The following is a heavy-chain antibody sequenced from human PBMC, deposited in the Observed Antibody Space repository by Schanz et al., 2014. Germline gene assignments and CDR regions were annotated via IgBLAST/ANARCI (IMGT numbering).Heavy chain of an antibody. V-gene: IGHV3-15*04. CDR3: TTFNNRDALYT. D-gene: IGHD1-20*01. CDR1: GFTFSEVY. Sequence: EVRLVESGGGLVEPGGSLRLSCSGSGFTFSEVYMSWVRQAPGKGLEWVGRIENNANGATTDYAATVKGRFTISRDDSTNNLYLQMNTLRNTATALYSCTTFNNRDALYTWGQGTMVSVSS. CDR2: IENNANGATT. J-gene: IGHJ3*02.